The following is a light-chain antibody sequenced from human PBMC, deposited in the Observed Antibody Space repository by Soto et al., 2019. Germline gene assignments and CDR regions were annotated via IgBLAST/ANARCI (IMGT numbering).Light chain of an antibody. Sequence: EIVLTQSPGTLSLSPGERATLSCRASQSVSSSYLAWYQQKPGQATRLLIYGASSRATGIPDRFSGSWAGSDFTLTISRLEPEDFAVYYCQQYGSSSFTFGPGTKVDIK. J-gene: IGKJ3*01. V-gene: IGKV3-20*01. CDR3: QQYGSSSFT. CDR1: QSVSSSY. CDR2: GAS.